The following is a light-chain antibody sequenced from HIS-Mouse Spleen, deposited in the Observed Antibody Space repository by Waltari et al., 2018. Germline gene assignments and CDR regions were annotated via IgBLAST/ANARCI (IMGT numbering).Light chain of an antibody. Sequence: DIQMTQSPSSLSASVGDRVTITCRASQSISSYLNWYQQKPWKAPKLLIYAASSLQSGVPSRFSGSGSGTDFTLTISSLQPEDFATYYCQQSYSTPRTFGQVTKVEIK. J-gene: IGKJ1*01. V-gene: IGKV1-39*01. CDR2: AAS. CDR3: QQSYSTPRT. CDR1: QSISSY.